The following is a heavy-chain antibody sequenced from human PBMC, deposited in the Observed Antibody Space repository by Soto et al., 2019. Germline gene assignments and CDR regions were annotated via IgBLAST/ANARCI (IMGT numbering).Heavy chain of an antibody. CDR2: IRSKANSYAT. CDR3: TSWGVDSSPAGLDGMDV. J-gene: IGHJ6*02. D-gene: IGHD3-16*01. Sequence: GSLRLSCAASGFTFSGSAMHWVRQASGKGLEWVGRIRSKANSYATAYAASVKGRFTISRDDSKNTAYLQMNSLKTEDTAVYYCTSWGVDSSPAGLDGMDVWGQGTTVTVSS. V-gene: IGHV3-73*01. CDR1: GFTFSGSA.